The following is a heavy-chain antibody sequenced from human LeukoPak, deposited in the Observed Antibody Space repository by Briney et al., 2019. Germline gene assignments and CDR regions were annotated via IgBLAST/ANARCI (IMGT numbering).Heavy chain of an antibody. CDR3: AKDLKYCGGDCYGYFQH. D-gene: IGHD2-21*02. CDR1: GFTFSSYA. V-gene: IGHV3-23*01. J-gene: IGHJ1*01. Sequence: PGGSLRLSCAASGFTFSSYAMSWVRQAPGKGLEWVSAISGSGGSTYYADSVKGRFTISRDNSKNTLYLQMNSLRAEDTAVYYCAKDLKYCGGDCYGYFQHWGQGTLVTVSS. CDR2: ISGSGGST.